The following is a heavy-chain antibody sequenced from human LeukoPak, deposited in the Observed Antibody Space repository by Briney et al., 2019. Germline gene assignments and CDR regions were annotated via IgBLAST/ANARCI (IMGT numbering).Heavy chain of an antibody. CDR1: GGSISSYY. D-gene: IGHD5-12*01. J-gene: IGHJ4*02. CDR3: ARAHRNRSQWLPDY. V-gene: IGHV4-59*08. CDR2: IYYSGST. Sequence: SETLSLTCTVSGGSISSYYWSWIRQPPGEGLEWIGYIYYSGSTNYNPSLKSRVTISVDTSKNQFSLKLSSVTAADTAVYYCARAHRNRSQWLPDYWGQGTLVTVSS.